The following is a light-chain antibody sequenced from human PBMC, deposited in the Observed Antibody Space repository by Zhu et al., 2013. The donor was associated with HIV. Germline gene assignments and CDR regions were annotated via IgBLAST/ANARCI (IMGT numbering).Light chain of an antibody. CDR3: QQRSHWPPT. CDR2: DVS. V-gene: IGKV3-11*01. CDR1: QSVSGF. Sequence: EIVMTQSPATLSVSPGERATLSCRASQSVSGFLAWYQQKPGQAPRLLIYDVSNRATGIPVRFSGSGSGTDFTLTISSLEPVDFAVYYCQQRSHWPPTFGGGTKLEIK. J-gene: IGKJ4*01.